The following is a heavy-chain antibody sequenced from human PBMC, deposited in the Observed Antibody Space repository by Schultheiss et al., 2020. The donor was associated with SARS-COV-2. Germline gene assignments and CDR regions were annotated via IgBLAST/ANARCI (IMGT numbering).Heavy chain of an antibody. V-gene: IGHV3-30*04. D-gene: IGHD2-2*01. CDR2: ISYDGSKK. CDR3: ARVKVRVVPAAHYMDV. J-gene: IGHJ6*03. CDR1: GFTFSSYT. Sequence: GESLKISCAASGFTFSSYTMHWVRQAPGKGLEWVTAISYDGSKKYYADSVKGRFTISRDNSKNTLYLQMNSLRVEDTAVYYCARVKVRVVPAAHYMDVWGKGTTVTVSS.